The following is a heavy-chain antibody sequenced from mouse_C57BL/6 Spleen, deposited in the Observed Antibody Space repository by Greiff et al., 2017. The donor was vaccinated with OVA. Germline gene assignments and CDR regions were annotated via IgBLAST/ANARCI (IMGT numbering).Heavy chain of an antibody. CDR3: ARGYYGSSYVGGYAMDY. Sequence: QLQQPGAELVRPGSSVKLSCKASGYTFTSYWMHWVKQRPIQGLEWIGNIDPSDSETHYNQKFKDKATLTVDKSSSTAYMQLSSLTSEDSAVYYCARGYYGSSYVGGYAMDYWGQGTTLTVSS. J-gene: IGHJ2*01. CDR1: GYTFTSYW. V-gene: IGHV1-52*01. D-gene: IGHD1-1*01. CDR2: IDPSDSET.